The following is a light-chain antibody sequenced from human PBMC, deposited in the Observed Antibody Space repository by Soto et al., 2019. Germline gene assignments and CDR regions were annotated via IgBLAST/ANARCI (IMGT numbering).Light chain of an antibody. Sequence: DIVMSQSPDSLAASLGERATINCKSSQSVLYDSNNKNYLAWYQQKPRQPPKLLIYWASMRESGVPDRFSGSGSGTDFTLTITSLQAEDVAVYYCQQYYSLPLTFGGGTKVEIK. J-gene: IGKJ4*01. CDR3: QQYYSLPLT. CDR1: QSVLYDSNNKNY. V-gene: IGKV4-1*01. CDR2: WAS.